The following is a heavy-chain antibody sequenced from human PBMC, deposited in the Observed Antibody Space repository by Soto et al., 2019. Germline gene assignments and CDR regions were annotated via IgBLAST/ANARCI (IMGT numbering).Heavy chain of an antibody. CDR1: GGSFSGYY. CDR2: INHSGST. V-gene: IGHV4-34*01. D-gene: IGHD2-15*01. CDR3: ARGKDIVVVVAAGFDP. J-gene: IGHJ5*02. Sequence: SETLSLTCAVYGGSFSGYYWSWIRQPPGKGLEWIGEINHSGSTNYNPSLKSRVTISVDTSKNQFSLKLSSVTAADTAVYYCARGKDIVVVVAAGFDPWGQGTLVTVSS.